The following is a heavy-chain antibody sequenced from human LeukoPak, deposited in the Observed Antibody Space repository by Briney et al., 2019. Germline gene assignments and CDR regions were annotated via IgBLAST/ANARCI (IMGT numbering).Heavy chain of an antibody. Sequence: PGGSLRLSCAASGFTFSSYAMSWVRQAPGKGLEWVSAISGSGGSTYYADSVKGRFTISRDNSKNTLYLQMNSLRAEDTAVYYCAKDPPYDFWSGYGDAFDIWGQGTMVTVSS. J-gene: IGHJ3*02. CDR3: AKDPPYDFWSGYGDAFDI. V-gene: IGHV3-23*01. CDR2: ISGSGGST. D-gene: IGHD3-3*01. CDR1: GFTFSSYA.